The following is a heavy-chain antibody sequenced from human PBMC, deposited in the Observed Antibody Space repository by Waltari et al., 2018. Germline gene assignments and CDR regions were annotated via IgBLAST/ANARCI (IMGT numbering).Heavy chain of an antibody. V-gene: IGHV3-7*03. D-gene: IGHD3-3*01. Sequence: DVHLVESGGGLVQPGGSLRLSCAASGFTFSSHWLSWVRQAPGKGLQYVASIKQDASEKYYLDSVKGRFTISRDNAENSLSLQMNSLRAEDTAIYYCARYDLRTPWDGMDVWGQGTTGTVSS. CDR2: IKQDASEK. CDR3: ARYDLRTPWDGMDV. J-gene: IGHJ6*02. CDR1: GFTFSSHW.